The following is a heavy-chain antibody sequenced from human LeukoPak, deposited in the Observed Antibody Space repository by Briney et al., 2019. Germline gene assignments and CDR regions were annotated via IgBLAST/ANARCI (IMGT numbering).Heavy chain of an antibody. Sequence: ASVKVSCKASGYTFTSYGISWVRQAPGQGLEWMGWISAYNGNTNYAQKLQSRVTMTTDTSTSTAYMELRSLRSDDTAVYYCAREGLGPPRWDIVVVVAAQGAFDIWGQGTMVTVSS. CDR3: AREGLGPPRWDIVVVVAAQGAFDI. V-gene: IGHV1-18*01. D-gene: IGHD2-15*01. J-gene: IGHJ3*02. CDR1: GYTFTSYG. CDR2: ISAYNGNT.